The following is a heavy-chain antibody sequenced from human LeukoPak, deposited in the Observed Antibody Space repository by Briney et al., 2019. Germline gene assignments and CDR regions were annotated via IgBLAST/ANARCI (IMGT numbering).Heavy chain of an antibody. V-gene: IGHV3-33*01. J-gene: IGHJ3*01. D-gene: IGHD6-19*01. Sequence: GGSLRLSWAASGFTFSTYGMHWVRQAPGKGLEWVAVIWFDGSNQYYVDSVRGRFSISRDNSKNTLYLQMNTLRAEDTGVYYCARDRGSGDSFDLWGQGAMVTVSS. CDR2: IWFDGSNQ. CDR3: ARDRGSGDSFDL. CDR1: GFTFSTYG.